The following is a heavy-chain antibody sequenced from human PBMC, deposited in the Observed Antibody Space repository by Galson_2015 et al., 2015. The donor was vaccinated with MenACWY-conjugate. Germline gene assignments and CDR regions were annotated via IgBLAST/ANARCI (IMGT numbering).Heavy chain of an antibody. CDR2: ISSSSSYT. V-gene: IGHV3-11*06. Sequence: SLRLSCAASGFTFSDSYMSWIRQAPGKGLEWVSYISSSSSYTNYADSVKGRFTISRDNAMNSLYLQMSSLRAEDTSVYYCARGDCSTISCYPNFDYWGQGALVTVSS. J-gene: IGHJ4*02. CDR1: GFTFSDSY. CDR3: ARGDCSTISCYPNFDY. D-gene: IGHD2-2*01.